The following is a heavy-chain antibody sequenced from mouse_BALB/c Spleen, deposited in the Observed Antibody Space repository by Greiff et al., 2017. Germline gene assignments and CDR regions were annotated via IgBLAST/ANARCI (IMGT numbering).Heavy chain of an antibody. Sequence: QVHVKQSGAELAKPGASVKMSCKASGYTFTSYWMHWVKQRPGQGLEWIGYINPSTGYTEYNQKFKDKATLTADKSSSTAYMQLSSLTSEDSAVYYCARWGPYYFDYWGQGTTLTVSS. CDR1: GYTFTSYW. D-gene: IGHD3-3*01. J-gene: IGHJ2*01. CDR2: INPSTGYT. CDR3: ARWGPYYFDY. V-gene: IGHV1-7*01.